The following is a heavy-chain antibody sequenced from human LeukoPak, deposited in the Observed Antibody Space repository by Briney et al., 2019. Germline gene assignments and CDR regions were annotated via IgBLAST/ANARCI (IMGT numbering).Heavy chain of an antibody. V-gene: IGHV3-9*01. J-gene: IGHJ4*02. D-gene: IGHD7-27*01. CDR3: AKSQFQYGENVDY. CDR1: GFTFDDYA. Sequence: GGSLRLSCAASGFTFDDYAMRWVRQAPGKGLEWVSGISWNSGSIGYADSVKGRFTISRDNAKNSLYLQMNSLRAEDTALYYCAKSQFQYGENVDYWGQGTLVTVSS. CDR2: ISWNSGSI.